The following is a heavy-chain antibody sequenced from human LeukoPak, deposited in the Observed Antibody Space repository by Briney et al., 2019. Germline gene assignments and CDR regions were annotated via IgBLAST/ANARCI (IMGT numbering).Heavy chain of an antibody. CDR2: IYYSGST. V-gene: IGHV4-31*03. J-gene: IGHJ4*02. Sequence: SGTLSLTCTVSGGSISSGGYYWSWIRQHPGKGLEWIGYIYYSGSTYYNPSLKSRVTISVDTSKNQFSLKLSSVTAADTAVYYCAREGYYGLGSYWYYFDYWGQGTLVTVSS. D-gene: IGHD3-10*01. CDR3: AREGYYGLGSYWYYFDY. CDR1: GGSISSGGYY.